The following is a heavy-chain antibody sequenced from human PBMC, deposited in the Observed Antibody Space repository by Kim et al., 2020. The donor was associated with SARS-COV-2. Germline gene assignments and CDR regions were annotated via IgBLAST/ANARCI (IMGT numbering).Heavy chain of an antibody. J-gene: IGHJ3*01. D-gene: IGHD3-16*01. Sequence: DYIQSLTSRVTISVDTSKNQFSLKLSSVTAADTAVYSCARSVGGGVDAFDVWGQGAMVTVSA. CDR3: ARSVGGGVDAFDV. V-gene: IGHV4-39*07.